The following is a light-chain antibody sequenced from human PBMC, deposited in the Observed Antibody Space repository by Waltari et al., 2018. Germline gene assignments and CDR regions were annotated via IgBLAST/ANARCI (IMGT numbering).Light chain of an antibody. CDR1: QSCLHSDGNYH. CDR2: LGS. Sequence: DIVMTQSPLSLPVIPGEPASISCRSSQSCLHSDGNYHLDWYLQKPGQSPQLLIYLGSSRASGVPDRFSGSGSGTDFTLRITRVEAEDVGVYYCMQGLQSPYTFGQGSRLEIK. V-gene: IGKV2-28*01. CDR3: MQGLQSPYT. J-gene: IGKJ2*01.